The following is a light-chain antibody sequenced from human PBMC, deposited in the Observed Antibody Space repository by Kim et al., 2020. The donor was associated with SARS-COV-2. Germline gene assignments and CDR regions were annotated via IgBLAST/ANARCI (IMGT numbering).Light chain of an antibody. V-gene: IGKV3-20*01. J-gene: IGKJ2*01. CDR3: HQYGSLPDT. CDR1: QSVFSNN. Sequence: LTQGESVSLSGRASQSVFSNNFAWYQQKPGQPPKGLIDDASSRATGIPDRFSGSGSGTDFTLTISRRVPEDSAVYYGHQYGSLPDTFGQGTKLEI. CDR2: DAS.